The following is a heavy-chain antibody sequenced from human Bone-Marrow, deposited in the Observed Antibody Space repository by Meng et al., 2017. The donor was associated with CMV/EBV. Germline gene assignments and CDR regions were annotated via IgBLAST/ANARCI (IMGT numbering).Heavy chain of an antibody. CDR3: AREGPQASDFWSNYYKPLDY. CDR2: ISTSGSSI. J-gene: IGHJ4*02. D-gene: IGHD3-3*01. Sequence: SCAAAGFGFSKFEMNWLRQAPGKGLEWISYISTSGSSIYYADSVEGRFTFSRDNAKSSLYLEMTGLRGEDTAIYYCAREGPQASDFWSNYYKPLDYWGQGTLITVSS. V-gene: IGHV3-48*03. CDR1: GFGFSKFE.